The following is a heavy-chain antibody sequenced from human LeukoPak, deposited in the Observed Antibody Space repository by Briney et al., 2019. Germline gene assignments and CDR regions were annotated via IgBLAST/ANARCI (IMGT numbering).Heavy chain of an antibody. CDR3: ARANHCSSTSCPTYYDFWSGYHGGYYYYYMDV. J-gene: IGHJ6*03. Sequence: ASVKVSCKASGYTFTSYAIIWVRQAPGQGLEWMGWISGYNGNTKYAQKLQGRVTMTTETSTSTVYMELSSLRSEDTAVYYCARANHCSSTSCPTYYDFWSGYHGGYYYYYMDVWSKGTTVTVSS. CDR2: ISGYNGNT. D-gene: IGHD3-3*01. CDR1: GYTFTSYA. V-gene: IGHV1-18*01.